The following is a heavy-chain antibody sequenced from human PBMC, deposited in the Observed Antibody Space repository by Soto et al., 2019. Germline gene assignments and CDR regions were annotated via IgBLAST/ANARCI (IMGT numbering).Heavy chain of an antibody. V-gene: IGHV1-69*01. CDR1: GGTFSSYA. CDR2: IIPIFGTA. J-gene: IGHJ6*02. CDR3: AVAVAGIGAYYYYGMDV. Sequence: QVQLVQSGAEVKKPGSSVKVSYKASGGTFSSYAISWVRQAPGQGLEWMGGIIPIFGTANYAQKFQGRVTITADESTSTAYMELSSLRSEDTAVYYCAVAVAGIGAYYYYGMDVWGQGTTVTVSS. D-gene: IGHD6-19*01.